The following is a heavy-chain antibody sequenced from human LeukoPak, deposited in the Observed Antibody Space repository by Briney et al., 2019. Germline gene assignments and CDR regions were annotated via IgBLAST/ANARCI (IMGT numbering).Heavy chain of an antibody. Sequence: SETLSLTCTVSGGSISSSSYYWGWIRQPPGKGLEWIGEINHSGSTNYNPSLKSRVTISVDTSKNQFSLKLSSVTAADTAVYYCARGRKIRYIVVVVAATYFDYWGQGTLVTVSS. V-gene: IGHV4-39*07. J-gene: IGHJ4*02. CDR2: INHSGST. CDR1: GGSISSSSYY. D-gene: IGHD2-15*01. CDR3: ARGRKIRYIVVVVAATYFDY.